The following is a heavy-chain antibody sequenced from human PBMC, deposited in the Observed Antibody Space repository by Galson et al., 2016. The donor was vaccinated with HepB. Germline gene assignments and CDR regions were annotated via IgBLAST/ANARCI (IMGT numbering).Heavy chain of an antibody. Sequence: SLRLSCAASGFSFSSYWMSWVRQAPGKGLEWVANIKQDGSDKDCVDSVKGRFTISRDNAKNSLYVQMNSLRAEDTAMYYCTRGGVGGFDLWGRGTLVTVSS. CDR2: IKQDGSDK. D-gene: IGHD1-26*01. V-gene: IGHV3-7*01. CDR3: TRGGVGGFDL. CDR1: GFSFSSYW. J-gene: IGHJ2*01.